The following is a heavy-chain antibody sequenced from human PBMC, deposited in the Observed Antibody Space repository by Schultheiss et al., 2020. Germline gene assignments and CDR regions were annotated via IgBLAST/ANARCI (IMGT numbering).Heavy chain of an antibody. D-gene: IGHD5-24*01. CDR2: IYYSGST. CDR1: GGSFSGYY. CDR3: AREVEMATPTYWYFDL. Sequence: SETLSLTCAVYGGSFSGYYWSWIRQPPGKGLEWIGYIYYSGSTYYNPSLKSRVTISVDTSKNQFSLKLSSVTAADTAVYYCAREVEMATPTYWYFDLWGRGTLVTVSS. V-gene: IGHV4-34*09. J-gene: IGHJ2*01.